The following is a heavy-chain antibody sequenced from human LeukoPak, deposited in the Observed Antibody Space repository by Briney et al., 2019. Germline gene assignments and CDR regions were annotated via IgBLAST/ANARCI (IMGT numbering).Heavy chain of an antibody. J-gene: IGHJ6*03. V-gene: IGHV1-18*01. CDR2: ISAYNGNT. CDR1: GYTFTSYG. D-gene: IGHD2-2*01. CDR3: ARADSVPAGDYHYWYMDV. Sequence: ASVKVSCKASGYTFTSYGISWVRQAPGQGLEWMGWISAYNGNTNYAQKLQGRVTMTRGTSISTVYMELSSLRSDDTAVYYCARADSVPAGDYHYWYMDVWGKGTTVTVSS.